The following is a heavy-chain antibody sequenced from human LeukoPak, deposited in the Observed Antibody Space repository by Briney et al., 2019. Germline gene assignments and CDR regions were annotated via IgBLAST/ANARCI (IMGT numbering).Heavy chain of an antibody. D-gene: IGHD3/OR15-3a*01. CDR1: GYTFIACY. CDR2: MSPNSGGT. J-gene: IGHJ4*02. Sequence: ASVKVSCNASGYTFIACYLYWVRQAPGQALELMGWMSPNSGGTKYAQNFQGRVTMTRDTSITTVYMELSRLSYDDTAVSDCARGHIFDFAFWGQGTLVTVSS. CDR3: ARGHIFDFAF. V-gene: IGHV1-2*02.